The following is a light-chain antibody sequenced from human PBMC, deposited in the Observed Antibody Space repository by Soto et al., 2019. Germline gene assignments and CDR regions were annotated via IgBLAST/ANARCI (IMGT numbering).Light chain of an antibody. V-gene: IGKV3D-15*01. CDR3: QQYSDYSS. J-gene: IGKJ1*01. CDR2: GAS. CDR1: QSVSSN. Sequence: EIVMTQSPATLSVSPGERATLSCRASQSVSSNLAWYQQKPGQAPRLLIYGASSRATGIPDRFSGSGSGTDFTLTISSLRPEDFATYYCQQYSDYSSFGHGTKV.